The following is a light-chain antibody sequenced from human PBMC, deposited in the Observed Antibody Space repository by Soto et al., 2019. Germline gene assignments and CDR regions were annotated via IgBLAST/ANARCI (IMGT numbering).Light chain of an antibody. CDR1: QSVRRY. V-gene: IGKV3-20*01. CDR3: QQYGSSPIT. CDR2: DAS. J-gene: IGKJ5*01. Sequence: EIVLTQSPATLSLSPGERATLSCRASQSVRRYLAWYQQKPGQAPRLLIHDASSRATGIPDRFSGTKSGTDFTLTIRRLEPEDAAVYYCQQYGSSPITFGQGTRLEIK.